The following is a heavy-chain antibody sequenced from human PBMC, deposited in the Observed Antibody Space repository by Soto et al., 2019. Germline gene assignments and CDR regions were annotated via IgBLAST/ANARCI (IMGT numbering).Heavy chain of an antibody. CDR2: ISGSGADT. J-gene: IGHJ4*02. V-gene: IGHV3-23*01. CDR3: AKELAASRPFDY. D-gene: IGHD1-26*01. Sequence: GGSLRLSCAASGFSFSSYGMDWVRQAPGTGLEWVSAISGSGADTYYADSVKGRFTISRDNFKNTLYLHMNSLRAEDTAVYYCAKELAASRPFDYWGQGTLVTGSS. CDR1: GFSFSSYG.